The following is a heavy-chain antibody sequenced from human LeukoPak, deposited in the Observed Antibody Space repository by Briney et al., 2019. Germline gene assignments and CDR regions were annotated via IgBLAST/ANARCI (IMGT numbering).Heavy chain of an antibody. J-gene: IGHJ4*02. CDR1: GFTFSSYG. V-gene: IGHV3-33*01. CDR3: ARGPLAYCGGDCQRDFDY. Sequence: GGSLRLSCAASGFTFSSYGMHWVRQAPGKGLEWVAVIWYDGSNKYYADSVKGRFTISRDNSKNTLYLQMNSLRAEDTAVYYCARGPLAYCGGDCQRDFDYWGQGTLVTVSS. CDR2: IWYDGSNK. D-gene: IGHD2-21*02.